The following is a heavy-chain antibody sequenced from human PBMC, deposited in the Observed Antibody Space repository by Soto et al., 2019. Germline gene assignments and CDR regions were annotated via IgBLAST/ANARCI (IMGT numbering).Heavy chain of an antibody. CDR2: INWNGRTR. V-gene: IGHV3-20*04. Sequence: GGSLRLSCAASGFNFEDYGMSWVRQLPGKGLQWVAGINWNGRTRDYVDSVRGRFTISRDDAKNSLYLQMNSLGVEDTAVYYCARGHWQLGYWGQRALVTVSS. D-gene: IGHD6-13*01. CDR1: GFNFEDYG. CDR3: ARGHWQLGY. J-gene: IGHJ4*02.